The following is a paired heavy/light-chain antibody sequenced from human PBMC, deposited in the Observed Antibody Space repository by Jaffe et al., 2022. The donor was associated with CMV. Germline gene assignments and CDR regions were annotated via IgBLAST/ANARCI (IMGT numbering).Heavy chain of an antibody. Sequence: EVQLVESGGDLVLRGGSLRLSCAASGFIFSNYWMTWARQAPGKGLEWVANISPDGSDIYNVHSLKGQFIISRDNAKNSVFLQMNSLTVEDTAVYYCARIGYSSSSTDYWGQGTLVTVSS. V-gene: IGHV3-7*01. J-gene: IGHJ4*02. CDR1: GFIFSNYW. CDR3: ARIGYSSSSTDY. CDR2: ISPDGSDI. D-gene: IGHD6-6*01.
Light chain of an antibody. J-gene: IGLJ2*01. CDR3: GTWDSSLLAVL. CDR1: ISNIGNNN. Sequence: QSVLTQPPSVSAAPGQKVTISCSGGISNIGNNNVSWYQHLPGTAPKLIIYDNNKRPSGIPDRFSGSKSGTSATLGVTGLQTGDEADYYCGTWDSSLLAVLFGGGTKLTVL. CDR2: DNN. V-gene: IGLV1-51*01.